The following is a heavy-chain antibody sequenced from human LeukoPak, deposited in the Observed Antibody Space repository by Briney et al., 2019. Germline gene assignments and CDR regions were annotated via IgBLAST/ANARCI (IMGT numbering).Heavy chain of an antibody. CDR3: ASRDDYDFWSGYRSYYYYYGMDV. Sequence: ASVTVSCTASGYTFTSYAISWVRQAPGQGLEWMGGIIPIFGTANYAQKFQGRVTITADESTSTAYMELSSLRSEDTAVYYCASRDDYDFWSGYRSYYYYYGMDVWGQGTTVTVSS. J-gene: IGHJ6*02. CDR2: IIPIFGTA. CDR1: GYTFTSYA. D-gene: IGHD3-3*01. V-gene: IGHV1-69*13.